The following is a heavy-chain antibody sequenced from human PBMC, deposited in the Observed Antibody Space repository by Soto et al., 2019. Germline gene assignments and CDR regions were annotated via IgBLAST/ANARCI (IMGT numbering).Heavy chain of an antibody. D-gene: IGHD2-2*03. J-gene: IGHJ4*02. CDR3: ARIRDGYCISTSCPRGDY. Sequence: QLQLQESGPGLVKPSETLSLTCTVSGGSISSSSYYWGWIRQPPGKGLEWIGSIYYSGSTYYNPSLKSRVTISVDTSKNQFSLKLSSVTAADTAVYYCARIRDGYCISTSCPRGDYWGQGTLVTVSS. CDR2: IYYSGST. CDR1: GGSISSSSYY. V-gene: IGHV4-39*01.